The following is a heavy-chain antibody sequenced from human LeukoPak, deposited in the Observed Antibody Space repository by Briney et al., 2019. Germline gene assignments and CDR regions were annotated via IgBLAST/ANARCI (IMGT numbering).Heavy chain of an antibody. Sequence: SETLSLTCTVSGGSVSSGSYYWSWIRQPPGKGLEWIGSIYYSGSTYYNPSLKSRVTISVDTSKNQFSLKLSSVTAADTAVYYCARHPSSWIDSMDVWGQGTTVTVSS. V-gene: IGHV4-39*01. J-gene: IGHJ6*02. D-gene: IGHD2-2*03. CDR2: IYYSGST. CDR1: GGSVSSGSYY. CDR3: ARHPSSWIDSMDV.